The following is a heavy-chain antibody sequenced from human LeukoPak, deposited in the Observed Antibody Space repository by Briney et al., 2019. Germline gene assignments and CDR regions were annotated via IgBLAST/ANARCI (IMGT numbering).Heavy chain of an antibody. Sequence: SETLSLTCTVSGGSISSYYWSWIRQPPGKGLERIGYIYYSGSTNYNPSLKSQVTISVDTSKNQFSLKLSSVTAADTAVYYCARGYYDSSGYYYVDYWGQGTLVTVSS. CDR1: GGSISSYY. CDR2: IYYSGST. V-gene: IGHV4-59*01. J-gene: IGHJ4*02. D-gene: IGHD3-22*01. CDR3: ARGYYDSSGYYYVDY.